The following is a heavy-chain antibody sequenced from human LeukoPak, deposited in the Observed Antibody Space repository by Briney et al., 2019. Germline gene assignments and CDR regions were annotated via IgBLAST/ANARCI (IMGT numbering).Heavy chain of an antibody. Sequence: GSLRLSCAASAFSLSAYNMNWVRQAPGKGLEWVSSISYTGTYIYYADSVKGRFTISRDNAQNSLYLQMNSLRAEDTAIYYCVRDRGTYRPIDYWGQGTLVIVSS. J-gene: IGHJ4*02. D-gene: IGHD1-26*01. CDR1: AFSLSAYN. CDR3: VRDRGTYRPIDY. CDR2: ISYTGTYI. V-gene: IGHV3-21*04.